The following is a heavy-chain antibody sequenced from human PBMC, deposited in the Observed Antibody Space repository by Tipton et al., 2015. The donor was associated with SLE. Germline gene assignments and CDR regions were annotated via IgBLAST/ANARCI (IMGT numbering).Heavy chain of an antibody. V-gene: IGHV4-39*07. CDR2: IYYSGST. D-gene: IGHD7-27*01. Sequence: TLSLTCTVSGGSISSSSYYWGWIRQPPGKGLEWIGSIYYSGSTYYNPSLKSRVTISVDTSKNQFSLKLSSVTTADTAVYYCARVSLGISDYWGQGTLVTVSS. CDR3: ARVSLGISDY. CDR1: GGSISSSSYY. J-gene: IGHJ4*02.